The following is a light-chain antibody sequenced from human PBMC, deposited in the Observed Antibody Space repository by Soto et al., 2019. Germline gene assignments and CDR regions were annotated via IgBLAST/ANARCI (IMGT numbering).Light chain of an antibody. CDR1: SSDVGGYNY. Sequence: QSALTQPASVSGSPGQSITISCTGTSSDVGGYNYVSWYQQHPGKVPKRMIYDVSNRPSGVSNRFSGSKSGNTASLTISGLEAEDEAEYYCSSYTSSSTPVVFGGGTKLTVL. CDR3: SSYTSSSTPVV. V-gene: IGLV2-14*01. CDR2: DVS. J-gene: IGLJ2*01.